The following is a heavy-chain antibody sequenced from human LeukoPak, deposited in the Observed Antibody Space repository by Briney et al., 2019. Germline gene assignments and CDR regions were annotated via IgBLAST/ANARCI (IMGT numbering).Heavy chain of an antibody. V-gene: IGHV3-48*01. CDR2: ISSSSSTI. D-gene: IGHD2-21*02. Sequence: PGGSLRLSCAASGFTFSSHSMNWVRQAPGKGLEWVSYISSSSSTIYYADSVKGRFTISRDNAKNSLYLQMNSLRAEDTAVYYCARGGTRDGGHYSDYWGQGTLVTVSS. J-gene: IGHJ4*02. CDR1: GFTFSSHS. CDR3: ARGGTRDGGHYSDY.